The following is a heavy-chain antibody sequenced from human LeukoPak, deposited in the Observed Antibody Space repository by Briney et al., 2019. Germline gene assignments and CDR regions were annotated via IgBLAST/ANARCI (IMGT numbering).Heavy chain of an antibody. CDR1: GGSISSGGYY. J-gene: IGHJ4*02. CDR2: IYHSGST. V-gene: IGHV4-30-2*01. Sequence: PSETLSLTCTVSGGSISSGGYYWSWIRQPPGKGLEWIGYIYHSGSTYYNPSLKSRVTISVDRSKNQFSLKLSSVTAADTAVYYCAGEYSSSWYSYYFDYWGQGTLVTVSS. CDR3: AGEYSSSWYSYYFDY. D-gene: IGHD6-13*01.